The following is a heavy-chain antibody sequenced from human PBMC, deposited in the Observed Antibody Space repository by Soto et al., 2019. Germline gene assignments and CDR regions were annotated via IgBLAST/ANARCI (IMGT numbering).Heavy chain of an antibody. D-gene: IGHD4-17*01. CDR1: GFTFSSYA. CDR3: AKENTPDYGDYVDY. Sequence: GGSLRLSCAASGFTFSSYAMSWVRHAPGKGLKWISSISGSGTSTYYADSVKGRFTISRDNSKNTMYLQMSSLRAEDTALYFCAKENTPDYGDYVDYWGQGTLVTVSS. CDR2: ISGSGTST. J-gene: IGHJ4*02. V-gene: IGHV3-23*01.